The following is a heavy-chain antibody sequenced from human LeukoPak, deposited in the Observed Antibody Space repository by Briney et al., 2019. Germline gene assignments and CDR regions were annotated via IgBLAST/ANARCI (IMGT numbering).Heavy chain of an antibody. Sequence: SQTLSLTCTVSGGSISSGSYYWSWIRQPAGKGLEWIGRIYTSGSTNYNPSLKSRVTISVDTSKNQFSLKLSSVTAADTAVYYCARDPNYYDSSGYVWGQGTLVTVSS. J-gene: IGHJ4*02. D-gene: IGHD3-22*01. V-gene: IGHV4-61*02. CDR3: ARDPNYYDSSGYV. CDR1: GGSISSGSYY. CDR2: IYTSGST.